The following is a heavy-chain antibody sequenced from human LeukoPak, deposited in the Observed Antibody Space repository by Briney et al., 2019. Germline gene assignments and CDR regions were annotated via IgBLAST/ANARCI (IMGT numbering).Heavy chain of an antibody. Sequence: GGSLRLSCAASGFTFSNYAMSWVRQAPGKGLEWVSGISGSGVNTYYADSVKGRVTISRDNSKNTLFVQMNSLRAEDTAVYYCAKGRLELPYCFDYWGQGTLVTVSS. CDR1: GFTFSNYA. D-gene: IGHD1-7*01. J-gene: IGHJ4*02. V-gene: IGHV3-23*01. CDR2: ISGSGVNT. CDR3: AKGRLELPYCFDY.